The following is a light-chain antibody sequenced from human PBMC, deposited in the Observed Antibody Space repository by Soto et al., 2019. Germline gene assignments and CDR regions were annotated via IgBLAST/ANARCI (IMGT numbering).Light chain of an antibody. Sequence: QSVLTQSSSASASLGSSVKLTCTLSSGHSYYIIAWHQQQPGKAPRYLMKVEGNGTYSKGSGVPDRFSGSISGADRYLTISNLQSEDEADYYCETWNSNTRLFGGGTKLTVL. V-gene: IGLV4-60*03. J-gene: IGLJ3*02. CDR3: ETWNSNTRL. CDR2: VEGNGTY. CDR1: SGHSYYI.